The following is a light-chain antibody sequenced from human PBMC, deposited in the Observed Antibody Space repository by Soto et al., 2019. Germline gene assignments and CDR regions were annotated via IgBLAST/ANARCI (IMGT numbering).Light chain of an antibody. CDR3: RSFEGSNNLYV. Sequence: QSALTQPPSASGSPGQSVTISCTGTSSDVGGYNYVSWYQQYPGKAPKLMIYEVTKRPSGVSDRFSGSKSGNTASLTVSGLQAEDEADYYCRSFEGSNNLYVFGTGTKVTVL. V-gene: IGLV2-8*01. CDR2: EVT. CDR1: SSDVGGYNY. J-gene: IGLJ1*01.